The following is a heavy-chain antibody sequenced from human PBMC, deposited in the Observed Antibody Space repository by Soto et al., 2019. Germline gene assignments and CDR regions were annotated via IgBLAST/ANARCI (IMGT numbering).Heavy chain of an antibody. Sequence: GASVKVSCKVSGYTLTELSIPWVRQAPVKGLEWMGCFDPEDGETIYAQKFQGRVTMTEDTSIDTAYMELSSLRSEDTAVYYCAIRSGYSSSREDYFDYWGQGTLVNVSS. V-gene: IGHV1-24*01. CDR1: GYTLTELS. CDR2: FDPEDGET. D-gene: IGHD6-13*01. CDR3: AIRSGYSSSREDYFDY. J-gene: IGHJ4*02.